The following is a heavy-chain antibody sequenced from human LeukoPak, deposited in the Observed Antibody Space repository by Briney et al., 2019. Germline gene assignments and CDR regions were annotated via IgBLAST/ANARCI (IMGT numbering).Heavy chain of an antibody. D-gene: IGHD3-22*01. CDR2: ISCDSGDT. Sequence: EASVKVSCKASGYTFTDYYVHWVRQAPGHALEWMGWISCDSGDTKYSQNFQGRVTMTRDTSIRAVYMELRSLTSDDTATYYCARDMGQVSSGYNFLGQGTLVTVSS. J-gene: IGHJ4*02. CDR3: ARDMGQVSSGYNF. CDR1: GYTFTDYY. V-gene: IGHV1-2*02.